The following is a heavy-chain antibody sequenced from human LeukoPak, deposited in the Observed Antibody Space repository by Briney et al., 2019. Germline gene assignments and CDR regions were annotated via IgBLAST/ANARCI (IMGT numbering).Heavy chain of an antibody. V-gene: IGHV3-7*01. J-gene: IGHJ4*02. CDR2: IHQHGSKE. CDR1: GFNFRAYW. CDR3: ARDGGVATVVTPPDY. Sequence: GGSLRLSCTTSGFNFRAYWMGWVRQAPGKGLEWVANIHQHGSKENYVDSVKGRFTISRDNAKNSLYLQMNSLRAEDTAVYYCARDGGVATVVTPPDYWGQGTLVTVSS. D-gene: IGHD4-23*01.